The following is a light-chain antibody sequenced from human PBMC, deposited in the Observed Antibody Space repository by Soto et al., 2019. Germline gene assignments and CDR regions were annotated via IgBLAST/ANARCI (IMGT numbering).Light chain of an antibody. V-gene: IGKV1-39*01. J-gene: IGKJ1*01. CDR3: QQSFTAPWT. Sequence: DIQMTQSPSSLSASVGDRVTDTCRASQSISTFLNWYQQKPGKAPNLLIYTTSTLHGGVPSRFSGSGSGTDFTLTISSLQPEDFATYYCQQSFTAPWTFGQGTRVEIK. CDR1: QSISTF. CDR2: TTS.